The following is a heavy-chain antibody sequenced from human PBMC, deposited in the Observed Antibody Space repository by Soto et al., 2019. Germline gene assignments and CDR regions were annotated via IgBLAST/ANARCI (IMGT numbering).Heavy chain of an antibody. CDR2: LYHTGDT. J-gene: IGHJ5*02. Sequence: QVQLQASGPRLVKPSGSLSLTCAVSGGTVASSHWWSWVRQSPGGGLEGIGNLYHTGDTNFNPSLQSRVTISVDKSNNQFSPRLNSLTAADTSLYFCARVMVSAGGNNYFDPWGPGTLVTVSS. D-gene: IGHD2-21*01. CDR1: GGTVASSHW. V-gene: IGHV4-4*02. CDR3: ARVMVSAGGNNYFDP.